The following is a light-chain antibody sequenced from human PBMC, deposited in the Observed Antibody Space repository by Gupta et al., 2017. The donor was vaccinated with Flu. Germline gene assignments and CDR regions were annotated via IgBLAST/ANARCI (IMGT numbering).Light chain of an antibody. CDR2: QSS. CDR3: HQYDNAAKT. CDR1: SGN. J-gene: IGKJ3*01. Sequence: SGNLARFQQKPGQAPRLLMYQSSPSALDIPDRFDGSGYCSDFTLAVRRREAEDTALWYCHQYDNAAKTFGHGTQVDVK. V-gene: IGKV3-20*01.